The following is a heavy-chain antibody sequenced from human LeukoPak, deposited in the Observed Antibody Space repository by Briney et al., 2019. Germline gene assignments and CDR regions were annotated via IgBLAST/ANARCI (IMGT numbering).Heavy chain of an antibody. J-gene: IGHJ2*01. CDR1: GGSISSGGYS. Sequence: SETLSLTCAVSGGSISSGGYSWSWIRQPPGKGLEWIGYIYHTGITFYNPSLKSRVTISVDTSKNQFSLKLSSVTAADTAVYYCARKVRTSFQNWYFDLWGRGTLVTVSS. CDR3: ARKVRTSFQNWYFDL. D-gene: IGHD2-2*01. CDR2: IYHTGIT. V-gene: IGHV4-30-2*01.